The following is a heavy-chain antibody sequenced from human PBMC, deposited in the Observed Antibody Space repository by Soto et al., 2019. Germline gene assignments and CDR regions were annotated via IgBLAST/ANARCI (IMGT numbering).Heavy chain of an antibody. J-gene: IGHJ4*02. CDR1: GGTFSSYT. D-gene: IGHD6-13*01. CDR3: ARSGSKGGTMQQLADFDY. V-gene: IGHV1-69*02. Sequence: ASVKVSCKASGGTFSSYTISWVRQAPGQGLEWMGRIIPILGIANYAQKFQGRVTITADKSTSTAYMELSSLRSEDTAVYYCARSGSKGGTMQQLADFDYWGQGTLVTVSS. CDR2: IIPILGIA.